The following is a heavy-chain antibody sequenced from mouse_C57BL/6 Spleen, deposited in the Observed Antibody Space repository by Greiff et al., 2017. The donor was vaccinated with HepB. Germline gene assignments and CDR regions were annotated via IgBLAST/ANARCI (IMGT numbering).Heavy chain of an antibody. CDR3: ARDGTVVAPFDY. Sequence: VQLQESGAELARPGASVKLSCKASGYTFTSYGISWVKQRTGQGLEWIGEIYPRSGNTYYNEKFKGKATLTADKSSSTAYMELRSLTSEDSAVYFCARDGTVVAPFDYWGQGTTLTVSS. CDR2: IYPRSGNT. J-gene: IGHJ2*01. CDR1: GYTFTSYG. D-gene: IGHD1-1*01. V-gene: IGHV1-81*01.